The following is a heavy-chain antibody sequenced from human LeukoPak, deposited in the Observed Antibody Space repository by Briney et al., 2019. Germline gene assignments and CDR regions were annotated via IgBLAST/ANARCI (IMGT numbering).Heavy chain of an antibody. CDR1: GYTFTGYY. Sequence: ASVKVSCKASGYTFTGYYMHWVRQAPGQGLEWMGWINPNSGGTNYAQKFQGRVTMTRDTSISTAYMELSRLRSDDTAVYCARGGTSGWRTPNDDYWGQGTLVTVSS. J-gene: IGHJ4*02. CDR2: INPNSGGT. CDR3: ARGGTSGWRTPNDDY. V-gene: IGHV1-2*02. D-gene: IGHD6-19*01.